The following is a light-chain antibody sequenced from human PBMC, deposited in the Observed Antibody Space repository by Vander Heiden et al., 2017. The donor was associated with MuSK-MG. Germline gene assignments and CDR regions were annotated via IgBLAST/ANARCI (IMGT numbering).Light chain of an antibody. Sequence: EIVMTQSPLSLPVTPGEPASISCRSSQSLLHSNGYNYLHWYLQKPGQSPQLLIYLRSKRASGVPDRFSDSGSVTDFTLKISRVEAADLRVYYCRQVLQTPGTFSQGTRMEIK. CDR2: LRS. CDR1: QSLLHSNGYNY. J-gene: IGKJ5*01. V-gene: IGKV2-28*01. CDR3: RQVLQTPGT.